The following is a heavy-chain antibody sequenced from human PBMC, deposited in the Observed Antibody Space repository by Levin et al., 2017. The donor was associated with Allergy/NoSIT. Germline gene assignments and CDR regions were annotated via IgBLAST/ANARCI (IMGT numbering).Heavy chain of an antibody. CDR2: ISYNGKT. D-gene: IGHD6-19*01. Sequence: KASETLSLTCTVSGGSVSSGGYYWSWIRQPPGKGLDWIGYISYNGKTNSNPSLKSRLTMSLDTSRNQFSLKLSSLTAADTAVYFCAREAYSEVASKLPWYFDLWGRGTLVTVSS. V-gene: IGHV4-61*08. CDR3: AREAYSEVASKLPWYFDL. J-gene: IGHJ2*01. CDR1: GGSVSSGGYY.